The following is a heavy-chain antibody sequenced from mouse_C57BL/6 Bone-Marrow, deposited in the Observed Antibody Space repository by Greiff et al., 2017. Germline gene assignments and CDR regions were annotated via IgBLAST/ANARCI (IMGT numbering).Heavy chain of an antibody. Sequence: VKLMESGPELVKPGASVKISCKASGYTFTDYYINWVKQRPGQGLEWIGWIFPGSGSTYYNEKFKGKATLTVDKSSSTAYMLLSSLTSEDSAVYFCARMGAYDYLTPFAYWGQGTLVTVSA. CDR2: IFPGSGST. J-gene: IGHJ3*01. D-gene: IGHD2-4*01. V-gene: IGHV1-75*01. CDR3: ARMGAYDYLTPFAY. CDR1: GYTFTDYY.